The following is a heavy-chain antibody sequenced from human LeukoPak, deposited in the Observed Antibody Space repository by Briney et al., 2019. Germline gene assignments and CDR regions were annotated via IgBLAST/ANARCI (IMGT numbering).Heavy chain of an antibody. D-gene: IGHD3-22*01. CDR1: GLRFRNYG. V-gene: IGHV3-33*01. CDR2: IWYDGSNQ. Sequence: GGSLRLSCATSGLRFRNYGMHWVRQAPGKGLEWVAVIWYDGSNQYYVDSVKGRFTVSRDNSKNTLYLQMNSLRAEDTAVYYCARDLVYYYDSSGYSCPGYWGQGTLVTVSS. CDR3: ARDLVYYYDSSGYSCPGY. J-gene: IGHJ4*02.